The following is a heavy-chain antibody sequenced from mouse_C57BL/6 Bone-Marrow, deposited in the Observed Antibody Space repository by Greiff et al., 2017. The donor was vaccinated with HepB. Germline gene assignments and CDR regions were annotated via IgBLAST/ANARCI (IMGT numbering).Heavy chain of an antibody. D-gene: IGHD2-3*01. CDR2: IDPEDGDT. CDR1: GFNIKDYY. J-gene: IGHJ4*01. V-gene: IGHV14-1*01. Sequence: EVQVVESGAELVRPGASVKLSCTASGFNIKDYYMHWVKQRPEQGLEWIGRIDPEDGDTEYAPKFQGKATMTADTSSNTAYLQLSSLTSEDTAVYYCTTDGSEDYYAMDYWGQGTSVTVSS. CDR3: TTDGSEDYYAMDY.